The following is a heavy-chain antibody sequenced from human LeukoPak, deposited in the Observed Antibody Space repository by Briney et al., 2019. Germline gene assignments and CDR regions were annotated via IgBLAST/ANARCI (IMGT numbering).Heavy chain of an antibody. Sequence: ASVKVSCKASGYTFTSYDINWVRQATGQGLEWMGWMNPNSGNTGYAQKFQGRVTMTRNTSISTAYMELSSLRSEDTAVYYCARGRYYDSSGYYWGDYWGQGTLVTVSS. CDR1: GYTFTSYD. D-gene: IGHD3-22*01. CDR3: ARGRYYDSSGYYWGDY. J-gene: IGHJ4*02. V-gene: IGHV1-8*01. CDR2: MNPNSGNT.